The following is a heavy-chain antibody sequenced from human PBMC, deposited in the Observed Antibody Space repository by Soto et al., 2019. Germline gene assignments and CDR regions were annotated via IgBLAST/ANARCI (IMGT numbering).Heavy chain of an antibody. CDR2: INPKSGGT. CDR3: ARDLAKGGGSAGFDY. J-gene: IGHJ4*02. CDR1: GYTFTVYY. D-gene: IGHD1-26*01. V-gene: IGHV1-2*02. Sequence: QVQLVQSGAEVKKPGASVNVSCKASGYTFTVYYMHWVRQAPGQGPEWMGWINPKSGGTMYPQKFQCRVTMTWDTSISTAYMALTRLRSDDTAVYYCARDLAKGGGSAGFDYWGQGTLVTVSS.